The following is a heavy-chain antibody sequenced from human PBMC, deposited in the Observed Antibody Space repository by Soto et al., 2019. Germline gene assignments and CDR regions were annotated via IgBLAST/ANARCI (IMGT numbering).Heavy chain of an antibody. CDR2: IAVGSGYT. D-gene: IGHD2-8*01. V-gene: IGHV1-58*01. CDR3: AADATAWQQMVPSDY. J-gene: IGHJ4*02. Sequence: ASVKGSFKASGLTFTSSAFQWLRQARGQRLEWIGWIAVGSGYTNYAQRFQDRVTLTRDMSTATTYMELSRLTSEDTAIYYCAADATAWQQMVPSDYWGQGTLVTVSS. CDR1: GLTFTSSA.